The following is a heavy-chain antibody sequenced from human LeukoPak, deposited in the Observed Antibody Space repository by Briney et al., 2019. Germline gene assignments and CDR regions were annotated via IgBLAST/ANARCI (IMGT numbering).Heavy chain of an antibody. CDR2: IYYSGST. V-gene: IGHV4-59*08. J-gene: IGHJ3*02. D-gene: IGHD5-12*01. Sequence: SETLSLTCTVSGGSISSYYWSWIRQPPGKGLEWIGYIYYSGSTNYNPSLKGRVTKSVDTSKNQFSLKLSSVTAADTAVYYCARRSGYDGFDIWGQGTMVTVSS. CDR3: ARRSGYDGFDI. CDR1: GGSISSYY.